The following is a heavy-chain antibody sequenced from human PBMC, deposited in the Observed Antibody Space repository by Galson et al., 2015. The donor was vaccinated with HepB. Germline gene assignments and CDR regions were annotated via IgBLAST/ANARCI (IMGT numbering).Heavy chain of an antibody. CDR1: GYRFISYW. CDR2: IYPGDPDI. CDR3: ARQGRGRRWPPWYVDL. J-gene: IGHJ2*01. D-gene: IGHD4-23*01. V-gene: IGHV5-51*01. Sequence: QSGAEVKKPGESLKISCKGSGYRFISYWIGWVRQVPGKGLEWMGIIYPGDPDIRYSPSFQGQVTISVDNSINTAYLQWSSLRASDIAMYDCARQGRGRRWPPWYVDLWGRGTLVTVSS.